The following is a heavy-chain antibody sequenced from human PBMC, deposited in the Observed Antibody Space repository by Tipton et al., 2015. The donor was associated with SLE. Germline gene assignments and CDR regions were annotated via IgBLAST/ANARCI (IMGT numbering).Heavy chain of an antibody. Sequence: TLSLTCSVSDGSISSGGYYWSWIRQHPDKGLEWIGYIYNTGSTYYNPSLESRLSISVDKSNSQFSLKLRSMTAADTAIYYCARGLGNYYDGSGYPNWGQGTLVTVSS. CDR2: IYNTGST. CDR3: ARGLGNYYDGSGYPN. J-gene: IGHJ4*02. D-gene: IGHD3-22*01. CDR1: DGSISSGGYY. V-gene: IGHV4-31*03.